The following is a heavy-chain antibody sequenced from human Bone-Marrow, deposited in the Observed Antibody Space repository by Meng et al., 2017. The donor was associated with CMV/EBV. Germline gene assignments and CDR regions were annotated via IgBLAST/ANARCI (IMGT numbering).Heavy chain of an antibody. J-gene: IGHJ4*02. CDR2: ISNDGSNK. Sequence: GGSLRLSCAASGFTFSSYRMHWVRQAPGKGLEWVAVISNDGSNKYYADSVKGRFTISRDNSKNTVYMRMNNLRAGDMAVYYCVRGGSAADWCGFFDYWGQGTLVTVSS. CDR3: VRGGSAADWCGFFDY. CDR1: GFTFSSYR. D-gene: IGHD6-13*01. V-gene: IGHV3-30*03.